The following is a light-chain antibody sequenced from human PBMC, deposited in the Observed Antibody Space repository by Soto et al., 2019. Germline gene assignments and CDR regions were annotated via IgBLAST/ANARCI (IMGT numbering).Light chain of an antibody. Sequence: QSALTQPASVSGSPGQSIPISCTGTSSDVGGYNYVSWYQQHPGKAPKLMIYDVSNRPSGVSNRFSGSKSGNTASLTISGLQAEYEADYYCSSYTSSSPLYVFGTGTKLTVL. V-gene: IGLV2-14*01. CDR1: SSDVGGYNY. CDR2: DVS. J-gene: IGLJ1*01. CDR3: SSYTSSSPLYV.